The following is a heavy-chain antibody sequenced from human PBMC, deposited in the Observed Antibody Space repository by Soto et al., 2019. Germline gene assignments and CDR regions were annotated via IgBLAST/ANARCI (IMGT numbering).Heavy chain of an antibody. D-gene: IGHD5-12*01. V-gene: IGHV3-48*02. CDR3: ARGGTIAVTTIGDY. Sequence: DVQLVESGGVLVQPGGSLRLSCAASGFTFRSYNMNWVRQAPGKGLDWLSYISSSSSTIYYADSVKGRFTISRDNAKNSLYLQMNSLRDDDTAMYYCARGGTIAVTTIGDYWGQGTLVTVSS. J-gene: IGHJ4*01. CDR2: ISSSSSTI. CDR1: GFTFRSYN.